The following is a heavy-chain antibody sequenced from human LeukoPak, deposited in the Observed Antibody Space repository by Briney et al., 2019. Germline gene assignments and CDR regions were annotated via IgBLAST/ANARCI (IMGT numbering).Heavy chain of an antibody. J-gene: IGHJ4*02. CDR1: GFTFSSYG. CDR2: ISYDGSNK. D-gene: IGHD1-26*01. Sequence: GGSLGLSCAASGFTFSSYGMHWVRQAPGKGLEWVAVISYDGSNKYYADSVKGRFTISRDNSKNTLYLQMNSLRAEDTAVYYCAKDSSRIVGDLKYYFDYWGQGTLVTVSS. CDR3: AKDSSRIVGDLKYYFDY. V-gene: IGHV3-30*18.